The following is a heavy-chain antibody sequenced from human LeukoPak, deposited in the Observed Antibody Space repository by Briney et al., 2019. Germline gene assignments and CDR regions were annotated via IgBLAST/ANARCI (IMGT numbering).Heavy chain of an antibody. CDR1: GGSFSGYY. J-gene: IGHJ4*02. CDR2: TNHSGST. D-gene: IGHD5-18*01. V-gene: IGHV4-34*01. Sequence: SETLSLTCAVYGGSFSGYYWSWIRQPPGKGLEWIGETNHSGSTNYNPSLKSRVTISVDTSKNQFSLKLSSVTAADTAVYYCARGLRGYSYGVDYWGQGTLVTVSS. CDR3: ARGLRGYSYGVDY.